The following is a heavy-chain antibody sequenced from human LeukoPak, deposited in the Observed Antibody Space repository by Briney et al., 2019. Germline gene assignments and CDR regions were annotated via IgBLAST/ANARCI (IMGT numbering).Heavy chain of an antibody. CDR1: GFAFSSYA. D-gene: IGHD6-19*01. CDR2: MYIGGST. Sequence: GGSLRLSCAASGFAFSSYAMTWVRQAPGKGLEWVSVMYIGGSTYYADSVRGRFTTSRDNSKNTLHLQMDSLRAEDTAVYYCARRIYNSGWYIDFWGQGTLVTVSS. J-gene: IGHJ4*02. V-gene: IGHV3-66*01. CDR3: ARRIYNSGWYIDF.